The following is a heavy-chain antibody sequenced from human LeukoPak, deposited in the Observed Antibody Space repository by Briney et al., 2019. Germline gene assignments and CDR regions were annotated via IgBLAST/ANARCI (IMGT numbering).Heavy chain of an antibody. D-gene: IGHD2-2*01. CDR3: ARVARGTNLLVVVPAAFDY. V-gene: IGHV3-21*01. CDR1: GFTFSSYS. J-gene: IGHJ4*02. CDR2: ISSSSSYI. Sequence: GGSLRVSCAASGFTFSSYSMNWVRQAPGKGLEWVSSISSSSSYIYYADSVKGRFTISRDNAKNSLYLQMNSLRAEDTAVYYCARVARGTNLLVVVPAAFDYWGQGTLVTVSS.